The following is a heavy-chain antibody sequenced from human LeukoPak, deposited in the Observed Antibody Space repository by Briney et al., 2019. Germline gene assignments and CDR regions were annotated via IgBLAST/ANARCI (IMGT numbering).Heavy chain of an antibody. Sequence: GGSLRLSCAASGFTFDDCGMDWVRQAPGKGLEWVSYISSSSSTIYYADSVKGRFTISRDNAKNSLYLQMNSLRAEDTAVYYCAGSFGDVKMFWGQGTLVTVSS. V-gene: IGHV3-48*01. CDR3: AGSFGDVKMF. CDR1: GFTFDDCG. D-gene: IGHD3-10*01. J-gene: IGHJ4*01. CDR2: ISSSSSTI.